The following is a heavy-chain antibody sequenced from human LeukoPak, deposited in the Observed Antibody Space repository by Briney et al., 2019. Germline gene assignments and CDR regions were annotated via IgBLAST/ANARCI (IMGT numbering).Heavy chain of an antibody. Sequence: ASVNVSCKASGYSFTSYDINWVRQATGQGLEWMGWMNPNSGNTGYAQKFQGRVTMTRSTSISTAYMELSSLRSEDTAVYYCVRVQRVTFPLKYYFDYWGQGTLVTVSS. CDR1: GYSFTSYD. D-gene: IGHD3-10*01. CDR3: VRVQRVTFPLKYYFDY. V-gene: IGHV1-8*01. CDR2: MNPNSGNT. J-gene: IGHJ4*02.